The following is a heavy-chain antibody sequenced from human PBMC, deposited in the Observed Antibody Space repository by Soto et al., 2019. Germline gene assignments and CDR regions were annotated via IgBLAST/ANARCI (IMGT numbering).Heavy chain of an antibody. Sequence: SETLSLTCTVSGGSISTSAYYWGWIRQPPGKGLEWIGTIYYSGTSYHNPSLKSRVTISVDTSKKQFSLTLTSVTAADTAVYYCASRVEGLYSRNDRYYFDYWGQGTLVTVSS. CDR2: IYYSGTS. J-gene: IGHJ4*02. CDR3: ASRVEGLYSRNDRYYFDY. V-gene: IGHV4-39*01. D-gene: IGHD5-12*01. CDR1: GGSISTSAYY.